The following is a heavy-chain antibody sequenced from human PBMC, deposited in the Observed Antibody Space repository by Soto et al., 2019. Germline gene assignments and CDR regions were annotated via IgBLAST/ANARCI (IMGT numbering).Heavy chain of an antibody. V-gene: IGHV1-69*12. Sequence: QVQLVQSGAEVKKPGSSVKVSCKASGGTFSSYAISWVRQAPGQGLEWMGGLVPIFGTANYAQKFQGRVTTTADESTSTAYMGLSSLRAEDTSVYYWAGAIRAAAGEAYQYYYYGMDAWGEGTTVTVSS. CDR1: GGTFSSYA. CDR3: AGAIRAAAGEAYQYYYYGMDA. CDR2: LVPIFGTA. D-gene: IGHD6-13*01. J-gene: IGHJ6*04.